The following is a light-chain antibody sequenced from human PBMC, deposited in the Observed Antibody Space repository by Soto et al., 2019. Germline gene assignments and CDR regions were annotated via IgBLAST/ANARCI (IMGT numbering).Light chain of an antibody. CDR1: SSNIGGNS. CDR2: DDD. V-gene: IGLV1-51*01. Sequence: SVLTQPPSVSAAPGPRVTISCSGSSSNIGGNSVSWYQQLPRTAPKLLIYDDDKRPSGIPDRFSGSKSGTSATLGITGFQTGDESDYYCGSWDSSLTPEVCGTGTNATVL. J-gene: IGLJ1*01. CDR3: GSWDSSLTPEV.